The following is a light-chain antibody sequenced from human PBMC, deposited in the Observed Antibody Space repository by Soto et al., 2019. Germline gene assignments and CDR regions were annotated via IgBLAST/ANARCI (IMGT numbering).Light chain of an antibody. CDR3: QQYGSSPLT. J-gene: IGKJ4*01. CDR1: QSVSSSY. V-gene: IGKV3-20*01. CDR2: GAS. Sequence: EIVLTQSPGTLSLSPGDRATLSCRASQSVSSSYLAWYQQKPGQAPRLIIYGASIRATGIPDRFSGSGSGTDFTLTISRLEPEDFAVYYCQQYGSSPLTFGGGTKVEIK.